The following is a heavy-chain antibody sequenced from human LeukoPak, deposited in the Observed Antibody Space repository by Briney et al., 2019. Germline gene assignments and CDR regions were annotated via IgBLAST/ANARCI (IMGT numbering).Heavy chain of an antibody. CDR2: IYYSGTT. D-gene: IGHD3-10*01. CDR3: ARGVYYYGSGSYDY. Sequence: KPSETLPLTCTVSGGSISSNSYYWGWIRQPPGKGQEWIGTIYYSGTTYCNPSLKSRVTISVDTSNNQFSLRLSSVTAADTAVYYCARGVYYYGSGSYDYWGQGTLVTVSS. CDR1: GGSISSNSYY. V-gene: IGHV4-39*01. J-gene: IGHJ4*02.